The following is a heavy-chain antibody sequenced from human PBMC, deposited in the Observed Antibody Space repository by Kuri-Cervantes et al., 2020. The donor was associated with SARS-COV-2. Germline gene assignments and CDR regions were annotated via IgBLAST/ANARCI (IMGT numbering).Heavy chain of an antibody. CDR3: ATPSWRPQNNWFDP. V-gene: IGHV4-59*08. Sequence: SETLSLTCTVSGGSISSYYWSWIRRPPGKGLEWIGYIYYSGSTNYNPSLKSRVTISVDTAKNQCSLKLSSVTDADTAVYRCATPSWRPQNNWFDPWGQGTLVTVSS. CDR2: IYYSGST. D-gene: IGHD6-25*01. J-gene: IGHJ5*02. CDR1: GGSISSYY.